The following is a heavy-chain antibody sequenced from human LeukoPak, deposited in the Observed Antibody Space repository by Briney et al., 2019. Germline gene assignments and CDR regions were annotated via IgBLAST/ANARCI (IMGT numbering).Heavy chain of an antibody. V-gene: IGHV3-30*02. J-gene: IGHJ4*02. CDR1: GFTFSSYD. Sequence: GGSLRLSCAASGFTFSSYDMHWVRRAPGKGLEWVAFIRYDGSNEYYADSVKGRFTISRDNSKNTLYLQMNSLRAEDAAVYYCAKERDTAMVTIDYWGQGTLVTVSS. CDR3: AKERDTAMVTIDY. CDR2: IRYDGSNE. D-gene: IGHD5-18*01.